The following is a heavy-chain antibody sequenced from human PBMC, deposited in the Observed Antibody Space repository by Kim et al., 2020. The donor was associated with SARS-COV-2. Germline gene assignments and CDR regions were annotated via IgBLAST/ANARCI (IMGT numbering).Heavy chain of an antibody. CDR2: T. Sequence: TNSNPSLKGRVTISVDTSKKQFSRGLSYVAAADAAVYYCARHLRNWYFDLWGRGTLVTVSS. CDR3: ARHLRNWYFDL. J-gene: IGHJ2*01. V-gene: IGHV4-39*01.